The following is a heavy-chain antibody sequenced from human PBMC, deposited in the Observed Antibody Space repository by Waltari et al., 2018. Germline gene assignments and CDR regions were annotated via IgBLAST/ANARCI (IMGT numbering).Heavy chain of an antibody. Sequence: EVQLVESGGDLVQPGGSLSLSCSAPGSPFTTLWIRWVRQAPGKGLERVANMNEDGSEKYYVDSVKGRFTISRDNAKNSLYLQMNSLRAEDTAVYYCVRDDSSGHYYFDYWGQGTLVTVSS. CDR1: GSPFTTLW. CDR3: VRDDSSGHYYFDY. CDR2: MNEDGSEK. D-gene: IGHD3-22*01. J-gene: IGHJ4*02. V-gene: IGHV3-7*03.